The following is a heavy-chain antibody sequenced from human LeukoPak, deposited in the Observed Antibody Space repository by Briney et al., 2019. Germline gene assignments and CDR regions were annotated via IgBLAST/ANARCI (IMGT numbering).Heavy chain of an antibody. CDR3: AKSKTPTTVTLSFDY. CDR1: GFNFSSYA. V-gene: IGHV3-23*01. D-gene: IGHD4-17*01. CDR2: ISGSGGST. Sequence: GGSLRLSCAASGFNFSSYAMSWVRQPPGKGLEWVSAISGSGGSTYYADSVKGRFTISRDNSKNTLYLQMNSLRAEDTAVYYCAKSKTPTTVTLSFDYWGQGTLVTVSS. J-gene: IGHJ4*02.